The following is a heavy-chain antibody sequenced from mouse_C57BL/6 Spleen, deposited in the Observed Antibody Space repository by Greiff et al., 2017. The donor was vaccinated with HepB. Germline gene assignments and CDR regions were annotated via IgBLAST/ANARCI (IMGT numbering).Heavy chain of an antibody. CDR1: GYTFTSYW. J-gene: IGHJ4*01. Sequence: QVQLKQSGAELVRPGSSVKLSCKASGYTFTSYWMHWVKQRPIQGLEWIGNIDPSDSETHYNQKFKDKATLTVDKSSSTAYMQLSSLTSEDSAVYDCARGGSYGYGGGYAMDYWGQGTSVTVSS. D-gene: IGHD2-2*01. CDR3: ARGGSYGYGGGYAMDY. CDR2: IDPSDSET. V-gene: IGHV1-52*01.